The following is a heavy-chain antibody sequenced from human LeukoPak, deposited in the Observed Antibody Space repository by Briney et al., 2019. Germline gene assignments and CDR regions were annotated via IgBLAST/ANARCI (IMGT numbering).Heavy chain of an antibody. CDR2: LYYSGST. D-gene: IGHD3-22*01. CDR3: ARGTYYYYDSSGYLFWFDP. J-gene: IGHJ5*02. Sequence: SETLSLTCTVSGGSISSRSHSWGWIRQPPGKGLEWIGSLYYSGSTNYNPSLKSRATISVDTSKNQFSLKLSSVTAADTAVYYCARGTYYYYDSSGYLFWFDPWGQGTLVTVSS. V-gene: IGHV4-39*07. CDR1: GGSISSRSHS.